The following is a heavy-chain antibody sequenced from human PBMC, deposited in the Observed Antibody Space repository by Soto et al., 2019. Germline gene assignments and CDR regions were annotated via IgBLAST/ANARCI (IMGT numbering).Heavy chain of an antibody. CDR3: ARVPGLYGYSGYEYYFDY. CDR1: GYTFTSYD. J-gene: IGHJ4*02. D-gene: IGHD5-12*01. Sequence: SVKVSCKASGYTFTSYDINWVRQAPGQGLEWMGGIIPIFGTANYAQKFQGRVTITADESTSTAYMELSSLRSEDTAVYYCARVPGLYGYSGYEYYFDYWGQGTLVTVSS. CDR2: IIPIFGTA. V-gene: IGHV1-69*13.